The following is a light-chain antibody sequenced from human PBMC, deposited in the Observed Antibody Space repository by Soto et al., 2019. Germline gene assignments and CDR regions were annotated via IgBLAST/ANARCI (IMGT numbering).Light chain of an antibody. CDR3: QQYNNWPLT. Sequence: EIVMTQSPATLSVSPGERATLSCRASQSVSSKLAWYQQKPGQAPRLLMYGASTRATGIPARFSGSGSGTEFTLTIRSLQAEDFAFYYCQQYNNWPLTFGGGTKVEI. J-gene: IGKJ4*01. CDR2: GAS. V-gene: IGKV3-15*01. CDR1: QSVSSK.